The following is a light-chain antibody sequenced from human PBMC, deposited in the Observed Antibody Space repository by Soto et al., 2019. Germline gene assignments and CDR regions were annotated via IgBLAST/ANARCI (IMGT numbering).Light chain of an antibody. Sequence: DIQMTQSPSSLSASVGDRVTITCQASQEISNYLNWYQQKQGKAPKLLIYDASNLETGVPSRFSGSGSGTDFTSTISSLQTEDIATYYCQQYDNLPLTFGGGTKVEIK. CDR2: DAS. CDR1: QEISNY. CDR3: QQYDNLPLT. J-gene: IGKJ4*01. V-gene: IGKV1-33*01.